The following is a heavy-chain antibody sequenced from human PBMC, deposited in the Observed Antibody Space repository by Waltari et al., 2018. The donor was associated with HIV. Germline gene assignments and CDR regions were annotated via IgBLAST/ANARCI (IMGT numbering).Heavy chain of an antibody. V-gene: IGHV4-34*01. CDR1: GGSFSGYY. CDR2: INHSGST. CDR3: ARGPPFIAVAGTRVLIFDY. J-gene: IGHJ4*02. D-gene: IGHD6-19*01. Sequence: QVQLQQWGAGLLKPSETLSLTCAVYGGSFSGYYWSWIRQPPGKGLEWIGEINHSGSTNYNPSLKSRVTISVDTSKNQFSLKLSSVTAADTAVYYCARGPPFIAVAGTRVLIFDYWGQGTLVTVSS.